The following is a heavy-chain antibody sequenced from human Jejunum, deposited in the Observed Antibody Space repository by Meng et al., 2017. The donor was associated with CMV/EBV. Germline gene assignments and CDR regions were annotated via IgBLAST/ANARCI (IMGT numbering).Heavy chain of an antibody. CDR3: ARDYGSGTTGDFDY. CDR1: TFNMDT. D-gene: IGHD3-10*01. J-gene: IGHJ4*02. V-gene: IGHV3-21*01. CDR2: ISSSSSSDYI. Sequence: TFNMDTMNWVRQAPGKGLEWVSSISSSSSSDYIYYADSVKGRFTISRDNTKNSLYLQMNTLRVEDTAVYYCARDYGSGTTGDFDYWGQGTLVTVSS.